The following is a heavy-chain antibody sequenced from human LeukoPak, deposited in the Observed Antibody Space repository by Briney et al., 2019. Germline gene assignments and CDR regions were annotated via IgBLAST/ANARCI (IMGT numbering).Heavy chain of an antibody. CDR3: ARVSYSVGANPLDY. CDR1: GYTFTGYY. J-gene: IGHJ4*02. CDR2: INPNSGGT. Sequence: GASVKVSCKASGYTFTGYYMHWVRQAPGQGLEWMGWINPNSGGTNYAQKFQGRVTMTRDTSISTAYMELSRLRSDDTAVYYCARVSYSVGANPLDYWGQGTLVTVSS. D-gene: IGHD1-26*01. V-gene: IGHV1-2*02.